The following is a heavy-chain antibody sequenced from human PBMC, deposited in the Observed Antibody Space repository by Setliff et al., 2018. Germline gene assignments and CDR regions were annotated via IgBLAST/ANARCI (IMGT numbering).Heavy chain of an antibody. V-gene: IGHV4-59*05. D-gene: IGHD6-13*01. CDR3: ARRSQGRWYEVGWFDP. J-gene: IGHJ5*02. Sequence: SETLSLTCTVSGGSVSTFYWTWIRQPPGKGLEWIGNIDYSGSNYYYNPSLKSRVTISVDTSKNQFSLKVNSVTAADTAIYYCARRSQGRWYEVGWFDPWGQGTLVTVSS. CDR2: IDYSGSNY. CDR1: GGSVSTFY.